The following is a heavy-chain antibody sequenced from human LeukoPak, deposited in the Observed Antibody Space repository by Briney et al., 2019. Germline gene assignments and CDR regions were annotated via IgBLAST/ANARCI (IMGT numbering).Heavy chain of an antibody. Sequence: TSETLSLTCTVSGGSISSSSYYWGWIRQPPGKGLEWIGSIYYSGSTYYNPSLKSRVTISVDTSKNQFSLKLSSVTAADTAVYYCARVGFLYYYDSSGLDYWGQGTLITVSS. CDR2: IYYSGST. D-gene: IGHD3-22*01. CDR3: ARVGFLYYYDSSGLDY. CDR1: GGSISSSSYY. J-gene: IGHJ4*02. V-gene: IGHV4-39*07.